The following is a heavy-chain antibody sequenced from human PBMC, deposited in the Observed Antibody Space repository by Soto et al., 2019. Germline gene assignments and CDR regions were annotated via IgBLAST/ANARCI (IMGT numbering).Heavy chain of an antibody. V-gene: IGHV4-59*08. J-gene: IGHJ4*02. CDR2: IYYTGST. D-gene: IGHD6-13*01. CDR3: ARLLGSSTLNDH. CDR1: GGSIRNYY. Sequence: SETLSLTCTVSGGSIRNYYWSWIRQPPGKGLEWIGFIYYTGSTTYNPSLKSRVTISVDTSKNQFSLKLNSVTAADTAVYYCARLLGSSTLNDHWGQGTLVTVSS.